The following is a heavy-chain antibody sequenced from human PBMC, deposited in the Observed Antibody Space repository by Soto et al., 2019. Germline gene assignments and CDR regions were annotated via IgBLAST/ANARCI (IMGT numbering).Heavy chain of an antibody. D-gene: IGHD2-8*01. CDR1: GFTFSGSV. CDR3: SRRQHCTNGVCQDF. V-gene: IGHV3-73*01. CDR2: IRSKADNYAT. Sequence: PGGSLRLSCAASGFTFSGSVIHWVRQASGKGLEWVGRIRSKADNYATTYAASVKGRFTISRDDSKNTAYLQMDSLKTEDTAVYYCSRRQHCTNGVCQDFWGQGTLVTVSS. J-gene: IGHJ4*02.